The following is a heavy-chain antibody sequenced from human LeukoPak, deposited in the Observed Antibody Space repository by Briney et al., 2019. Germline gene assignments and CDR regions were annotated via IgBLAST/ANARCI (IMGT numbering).Heavy chain of an antibody. CDR2: ISSDGSST. J-gene: IGHJ4*02. V-gene: IGHV3-74*01. CDR1: GITFSSYW. Sequence: GGSLRLSCAASGITFSSYWMHWVRQAPGKGLVWVSRISSDGSSTSYADSVKGRFTISRDNAKNTLYLQMNSPRAEDTAVYYCARGLSGNYKFDYWGQGTLVTVSS. D-gene: IGHD1-26*01. CDR3: ARGLSGNYKFDY.